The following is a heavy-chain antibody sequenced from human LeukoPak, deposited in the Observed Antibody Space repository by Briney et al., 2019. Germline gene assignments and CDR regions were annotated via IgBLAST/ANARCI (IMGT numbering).Heavy chain of an antibody. CDR3: ARDRGSSWFADY. J-gene: IGHJ4*02. V-gene: IGHV1-2*02. D-gene: IGHD6-13*01. CDR2: INPNSGGT. Sequence: ASVKVSRKASRYTFTSYYIHWVRQAPGQGLEWMGWINPNSGGTKYAQKFHGRVTMTSDTSISTAYMELSRLRSDDTAMYYCARDRGSSWFADYWGQGTLVTVSS. CDR1: RYTFTSYY.